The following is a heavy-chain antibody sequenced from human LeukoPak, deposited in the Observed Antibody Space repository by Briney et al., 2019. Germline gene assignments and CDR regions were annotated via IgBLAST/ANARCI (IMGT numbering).Heavy chain of an antibody. J-gene: IGHJ4*02. CDR3: ARHDSFIPY. D-gene: IGHD5-18*01. V-gene: IGHV3-23*01. Sequence: QTGGSLRLSCAASGFTFSDYAMSWVRQAAGKGLEWASGISDTGRRTYYTDSVKGRFTISRDDSKKTVYLQMKTLTAEDTAIYFCARHDSFIPYWGQGTLVTVSS. CDR1: GFTFSDYA. CDR2: ISDTGRRT.